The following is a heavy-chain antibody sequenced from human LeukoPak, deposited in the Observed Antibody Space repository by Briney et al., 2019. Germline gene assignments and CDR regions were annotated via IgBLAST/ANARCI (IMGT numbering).Heavy chain of an antibody. CDR1: GFTFSSYW. CDR2: IKQDGSEK. CDR3: ARLYCSGGSCCSITAFDY. J-gene: IGHJ4*02. D-gene: IGHD2-15*01. V-gene: IGHV3-7*01. Sequence: GGSLRLSCAASGFTFSSYWMSWVREAPGKGLEWVANIKQDGSEKYYVDAVKGRFTISRDNAKNLLYLQMNSLRAEDTAVYYCARLYCSGGSCCSITAFDYWGQGTLVTVSS.